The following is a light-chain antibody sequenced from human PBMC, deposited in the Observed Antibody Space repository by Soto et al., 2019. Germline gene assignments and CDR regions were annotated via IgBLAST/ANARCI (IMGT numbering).Light chain of an antibody. CDR3: QQYGTSPHT. J-gene: IGKJ2*01. V-gene: IGKV3-20*01. CDR1: QSVNSNY. CDR2: GAS. Sequence: EIVLTQSPGTLSLSPGERATLSCRASQSVNSNYLAWYQQKPGQVPRPLIYGASIRAAGVPDRLSGSGSGTDFTLTIIRLEPEEYAGYYCQQYGTSPHTFGQGTKLEIK.